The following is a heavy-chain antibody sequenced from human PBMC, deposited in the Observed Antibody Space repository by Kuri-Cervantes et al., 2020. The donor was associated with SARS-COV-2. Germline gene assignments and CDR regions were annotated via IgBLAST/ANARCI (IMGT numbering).Heavy chain of an antibody. CDR1: GFSFSTHG. Sequence: GESLKISCAASGFSFSTHGMHWVRQAPGKGLEWVAVISHDGARTHYADSVRGRFTVSRDTSKNTLFLQMNSSRAEDTAVYYCAKVRVARYTYGYGFDYWGQGTLVTVSS. CDR3: AKVRVARYTYGYGFDY. V-gene: IGHV3-30*18. CDR2: ISHDGART. D-gene: IGHD5-18*01. J-gene: IGHJ4*02.